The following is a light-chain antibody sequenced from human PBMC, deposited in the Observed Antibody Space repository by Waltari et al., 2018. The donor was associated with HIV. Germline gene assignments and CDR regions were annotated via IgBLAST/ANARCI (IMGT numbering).Light chain of an antibody. V-gene: IGKV3-20*01. CDR2: CTS. CDR1: QSVNINH. CDR3: QQYTSSPT. Sequence: ELVFTQSPGTLSVSPGESVTLSCRASQSVNINHLAWYQHKPGQAPSLLIYCTSDRATGNPDRFSGSGSETDFSLTINRREPEDFAIYYCQQYTSSPTFGQGTKVNMK. J-gene: IGKJ1*01.